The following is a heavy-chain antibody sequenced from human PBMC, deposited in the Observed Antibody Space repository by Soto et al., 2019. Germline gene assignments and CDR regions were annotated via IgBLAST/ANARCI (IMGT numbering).Heavy chain of an antibody. CDR1: GSTFNNFA. CDR2: IVIISNTA. CDR3: ARAIKRWEVHYYFDY. D-gene: IGHD1-26*01. Sequence: QVVLLQSGAEVKEPGSSVRVSCEVSGSTFNNFAFSWVRQAPGHGPEWMRGIVIISNTADYSQRFQDRVTITADTSTNTLYMELGSLTFEDTAVYYCARAIKRWEVHYYFDYWGQGTLVTVSS. J-gene: IGHJ4*02. V-gene: IGHV1-69*06.